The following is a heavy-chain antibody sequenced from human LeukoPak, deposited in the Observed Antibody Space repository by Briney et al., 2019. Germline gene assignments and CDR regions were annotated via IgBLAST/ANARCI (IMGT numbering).Heavy chain of an antibody. CDR3: ASLRLLGFVKSRQSDW. Sequence: GGSLRLSCAGSGFILSESSLSWVRQAPGQGLEWIAYISSGSSTMYYSDSVKGRFTISRDNGKNSLFLQMNTLRAEDTAVYYCASLRLLGFVKSRQSDWWGQGSLVTVSS. V-gene: IGHV3-48*04. D-gene: IGHD3-10*01. CDR2: ISSGSSTM. CDR1: GFILSESS. J-gene: IGHJ4*02.